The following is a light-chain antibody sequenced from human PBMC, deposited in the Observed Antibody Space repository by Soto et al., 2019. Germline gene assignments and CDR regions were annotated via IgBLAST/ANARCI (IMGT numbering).Light chain of an antibody. V-gene: IGLV2-11*01. J-gene: IGLJ1*01. CDR3: CLYAVTFYV. Sequence: SSLTQPRSVSGFPAESVTTSYTRTSSDVGTYDFVSWYQQHPGKAPRLMIFDVSERPSGVPDRFSGSKSGNTASLTISGLQAEDEADYYCCLYAVTFYVFGTGTKVTVL. CDR1: SSDVGTYDF. CDR2: DVS.